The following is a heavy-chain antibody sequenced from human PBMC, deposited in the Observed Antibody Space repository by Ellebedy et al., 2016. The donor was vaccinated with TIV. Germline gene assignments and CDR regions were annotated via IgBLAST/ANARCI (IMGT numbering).Heavy chain of an antibody. D-gene: IGHD2-15*01. V-gene: IGHV4-59*01. Sequence: GSLRLSCSVSGGSIRRYYWTWTRQTRGQGLEWTGNIDYSGSTKDNPALKSRITIAIDRSKNQFSLNLRSASAADTAVYFCARDGVDGMDVWGQGTTVVVSS. CDR3: ARDGVDGMDV. J-gene: IGHJ6*02. CDR2: IDYSGST. CDR1: GGSIRRYY.